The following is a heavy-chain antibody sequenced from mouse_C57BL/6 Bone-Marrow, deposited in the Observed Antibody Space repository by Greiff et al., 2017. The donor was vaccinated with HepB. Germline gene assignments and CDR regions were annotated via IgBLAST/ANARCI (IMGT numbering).Heavy chain of an antibody. CDR3: TSGYLFAY. Sequence: EVQLVESGGGLVQPGGSMKLSCVASGFTFSNYWMNWVRQSPEKGLEWVAQIRLKSDNYATHYAESVKGRFTISRDDSKSSVYLQMNNLRAEDTGIYYCTSGYLFAYWGQGTLVTVSA. V-gene: IGHV6-3*01. J-gene: IGHJ3*01. CDR2: IRLKSDNYAT. CDR1: GFTFSNYW. D-gene: IGHD3-2*02.